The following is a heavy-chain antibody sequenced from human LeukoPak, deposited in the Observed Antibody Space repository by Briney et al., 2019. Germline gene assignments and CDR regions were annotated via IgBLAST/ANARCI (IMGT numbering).Heavy chain of an antibody. D-gene: IGHD1-7*01. CDR2: INHSGST. CDR3: ARDNWNYGRSSRRWFDP. CDR1: GGSFSGYY. J-gene: IGHJ5*02. V-gene: IGHV4-34*01. Sequence: SETLSLTCAVYGGSFSGYYWGWIRQPPGKGLEWIGEINHSGSTNYNPSLKSRVTISVDTSKNQFSLKLSSVTAADTAVYYCARDNWNYGRSSRRWFDPWGQGTLVTVSS.